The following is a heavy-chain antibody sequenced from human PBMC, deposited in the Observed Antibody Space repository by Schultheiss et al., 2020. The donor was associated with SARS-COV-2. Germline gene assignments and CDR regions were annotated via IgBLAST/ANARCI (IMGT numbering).Heavy chain of an antibody. J-gene: IGHJ4*02. CDR3: ARTTGGRPFDY. CDR1: GGSISSYY. V-gene: IGHV4-59*12. CDR2: IYYSGST. Sequence: SETLSLTCTVSGGSISSYYWSWIRQPPGKGLEWIGYIYYSGSTNYNPSLKSRVTISVDTSKNQFSLKLSSVTAEDTAVYYCARTTGGRPFDYWGQGTLVTVSS. D-gene: IGHD1-1*01.